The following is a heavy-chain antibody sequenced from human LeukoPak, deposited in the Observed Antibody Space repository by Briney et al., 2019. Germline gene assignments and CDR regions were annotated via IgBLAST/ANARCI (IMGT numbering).Heavy chain of an antibody. CDR2: ISSSSSTI. D-gene: IGHD4-23*01. V-gene: IGHV3-48*04. CDR3: ARGYGGKGSNWFDP. CDR1: GFTFSSYA. J-gene: IGHJ5*02. Sequence: PGGSLRLSCAASGFTFSSYAMSWVRQAPGKGLEWVSYISSSSSTIYYADSVKGRFTISRDNAKNSLYLQMNSLRAEDTAVYYCARGYGGKGSNWFDPWGQGTLVTVSS.